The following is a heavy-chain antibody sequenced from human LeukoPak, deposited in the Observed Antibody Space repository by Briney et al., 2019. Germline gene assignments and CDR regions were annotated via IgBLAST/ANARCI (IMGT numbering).Heavy chain of an antibody. CDR1: GFTFSSYA. V-gene: IGHV3-23*01. CDR2: ISGSGGST. Sequence: GGSLRLSCAASGFTFSSYAMSWVRQAPGKGLEWVSAISGSGGSTYYADSVKGRFTISRDNSKNTLYLQMNSLRAVDTAVYYCARSVGATMRKNLYFDYWGQGTLVTVSS. D-gene: IGHD1-26*01. CDR3: ARSVGATMRKNLYFDY. J-gene: IGHJ4*02.